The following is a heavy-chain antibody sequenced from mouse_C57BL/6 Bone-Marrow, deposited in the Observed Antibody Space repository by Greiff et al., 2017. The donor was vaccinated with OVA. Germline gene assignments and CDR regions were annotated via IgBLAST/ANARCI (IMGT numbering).Heavy chain of an antibody. Sequence: VQLQQPGAELVKPGASVKLSCKASGYTFTSYWMQWVKQRPGQGLEWIGEIDPSDSYTNYHQKFKGKATLTVDTSSSTAYMQLSSLTSEDSAVYYCARPIYYYGSRPYYFDYWGQGTTLTVSS. CDR3: ARPIYYYGSRPYYFDY. D-gene: IGHD1-1*01. CDR2: IDPSDSYT. V-gene: IGHV1-50*01. J-gene: IGHJ2*01. CDR1: GYTFTSYW.